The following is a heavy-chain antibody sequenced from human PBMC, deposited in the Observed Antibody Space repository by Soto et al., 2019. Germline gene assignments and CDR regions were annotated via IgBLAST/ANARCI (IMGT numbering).Heavy chain of an antibody. CDR2: IIPNFGTT. D-gene: IGHD5-18*01. CDR3: ARDPVDTSMLTGYYGMDV. J-gene: IGHJ6*02. V-gene: IGHV1-69*13. Sequence: SVKVSCKASGGTFSSDAIDWVRQAPGQGLEWMGGIIPNFGTTNYAQKFQGRATITADESTSTVYMELSSLRSEDTAVYYCARDPVDTSMLTGYYGMDVWGPGTTVTVS. CDR1: GGTFSSDA.